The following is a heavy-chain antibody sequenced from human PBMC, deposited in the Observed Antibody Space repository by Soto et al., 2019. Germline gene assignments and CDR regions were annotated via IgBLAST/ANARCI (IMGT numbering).Heavy chain of an antibody. V-gene: IGHV3-9*01. CDR2: ISWNSGSI. J-gene: IGHJ3*02. CDR3: AKAQLPAATVLHAFDI. D-gene: IGHD2-2*01. Sequence: GGSLRLSCAASGFTFDDYAMHWVRQAPGKGLEWVSGISWNSGSIGYADSVKGRFTISRDNAKNSLYLQMNSLRAEDTALYYCAKAQLPAATVLHAFDIWGQGTMVTVSS. CDR1: GFTFDDYA.